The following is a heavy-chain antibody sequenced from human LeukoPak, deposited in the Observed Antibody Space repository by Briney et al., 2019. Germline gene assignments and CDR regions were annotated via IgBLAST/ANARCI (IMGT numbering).Heavy chain of an antibody. V-gene: IGHV3-30-3*01. Sequence: GGSLRLSCAASGFTFSSYAMHWVRQAPGKGLEWVAVISYDGSNKYYADSVKGRFTISRDNSKNTLYLQMNSLRAEDTAVYYCARGRGPSSWQPTFDYWGQGTLVTVSS. CDR1: GFTFSSYA. J-gene: IGHJ4*02. CDR3: ARGRGPSSWQPTFDY. D-gene: IGHD6-13*01. CDR2: ISYDGSNK.